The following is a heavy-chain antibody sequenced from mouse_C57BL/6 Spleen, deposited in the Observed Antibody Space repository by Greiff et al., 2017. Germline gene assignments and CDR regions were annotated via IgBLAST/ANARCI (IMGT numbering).Heavy chain of an antibody. CDR3: ASSMVTTEAWFAY. J-gene: IGHJ3*01. V-gene: IGHV1-82*01. D-gene: IGHD2-2*01. CDR1: GYAFSSSW. Sequence: VQLQQSGPELVKPGASVKISCKASGYAFSSSWMNWVKQRPGKGLEWIGRIYPGDGDTNYNGKFKGKATLTADKSSSTAYMQLSSLTSEDSAVYFCASSMVTTEAWFAYWGQGTLVTVSA. CDR2: IYPGDGDT.